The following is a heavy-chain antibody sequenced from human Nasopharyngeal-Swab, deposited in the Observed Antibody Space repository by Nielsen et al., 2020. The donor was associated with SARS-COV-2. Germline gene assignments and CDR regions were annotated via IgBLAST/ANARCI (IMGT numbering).Heavy chain of an antibody. V-gene: IGHV3-21*04. Sequence: VRQAPGKGLEWVSSISSSSSYIYYAGSVKGRFTISRDNAKNSLYLQMNSLRAEDTATYYCARNAGSGTRQSWFDPWGQGTLVTVSS. D-gene: IGHD3-10*01. CDR3: ARNAGSGTRQSWFDP. CDR2: ISSSSSYI. J-gene: IGHJ5*02.